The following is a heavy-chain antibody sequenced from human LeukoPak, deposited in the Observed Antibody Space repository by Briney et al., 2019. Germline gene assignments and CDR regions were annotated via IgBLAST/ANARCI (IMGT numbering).Heavy chain of an antibody. CDR1: GYSFTSYW. CDR2: IDPSASYT. CDR3: ARHMVPKLGYCSSTSCPVFYYGMDV. V-gene: IGHV5-10-1*01. J-gene: IGHJ6*04. Sequence: GESLKISCKGSGYSFTSYWISWVRQMPGKGLEWMGRIDPSASYTNYSPSFQGHVTISADKSNSTAYLQWSSLKASETAMYYCARHMVPKLGYCSSTSCPVFYYGMDVWGKGTTVTVSS. D-gene: IGHD2-2*01.